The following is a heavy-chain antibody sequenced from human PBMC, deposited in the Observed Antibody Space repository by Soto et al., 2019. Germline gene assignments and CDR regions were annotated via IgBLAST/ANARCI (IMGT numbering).Heavy chain of an antibody. Sequence: GGSLRLSCAASGFTFSNYAMTWVRQAPGKGLEWVSVISGTGGGTNNADSAKGRFTTSRDNSKNTLYLQMNSLRSEDTAVYYCARDVGDYDFWSGYYTPTEFFHYYYYMDVWGKGATVTVSS. CDR2: ISGTGGGT. V-gene: IGHV3-23*01. CDR3: ARDVGDYDFWSGYYTPTEFFHYYYYMDV. J-gene: IGHJ6*03. CDR1: GFTFSNYA. D-gene: IGHD3-3*01.